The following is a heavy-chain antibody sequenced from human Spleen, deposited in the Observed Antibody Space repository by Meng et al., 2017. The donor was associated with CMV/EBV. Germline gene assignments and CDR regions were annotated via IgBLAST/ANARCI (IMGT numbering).Heavy chain of an antibody. D-gene: IGHD2-2*01. CDR3: ARDHCSSTNCPYYYGMDV. Sequence: GGSLRLSCAASGFAFSSYEMNWVRQAPGRGLEWVTLISFDGSNKSYANSVKGRFTISIDTSKNTLYLQMNSLRPEDTAVYYCARDHCSSTNCPYYYGMDVWGQGTTVTVSS. J-gene: IGHJ6*02. CDR1: GFAFSSYE. V-gene: IGHV3-30*04. CDR2: ISFDGSNK.